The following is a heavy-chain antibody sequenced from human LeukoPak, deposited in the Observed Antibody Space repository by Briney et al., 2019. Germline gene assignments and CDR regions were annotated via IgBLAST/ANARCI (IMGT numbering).Heavy chain of an antibody. CDR3: ARAAYCYDSSSYYRNAFDI. V-gene: IGHV3-23*01. CDR2: ISGSGDTT. J-gene: IGHJ3*02. CDR1: RFTFSNYG. D-gene: IGHD3-22*01. Sequence: GGSLRLSCAASRFTFSNYGMSWVRQTPGKGLEWVSSISGSGDTTYYADSVKGRFTISRDNSKKTLYLQMNSLRAEDTAVYYCARAAYCYDSSSYYRNAFDIWGQGTVVTVSS.